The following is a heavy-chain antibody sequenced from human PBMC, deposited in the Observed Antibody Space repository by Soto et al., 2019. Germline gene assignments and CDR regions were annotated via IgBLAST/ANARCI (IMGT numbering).Heavy chain of an antibody. V-gene: IGHV1-18*01. Sequence: QVQLVQSGAEVKKPGASVKVSCKASGYTFTSYGISWVRQAPGQGLEWMGWISAYNGNTNYAQKLQGRVTMTTDTSKSTAYRERRRLISDDTAVYYCAREDSRGYDCRGVWGQGTTVTGS. CDR3: AREDSRGYDCRGV. CDR1: GYTFTSYG. J-gene: IGHJ6*02. D-gene: IGHD3-22*01. CDR2: ISAYNGNT.